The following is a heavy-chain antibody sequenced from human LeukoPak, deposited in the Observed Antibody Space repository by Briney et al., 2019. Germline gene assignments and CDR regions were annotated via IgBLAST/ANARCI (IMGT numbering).Heavy chain of an antibody. CDR3: ARGFPNVNKYYDILTGYPYYFDY. CDR2: IIPIFGTA. D-gene: IGHD3-9*01. CDR1: GGTFSSYA. Sequence: GSSVKVSCKASGGTFSSYAISWVRQAPGQGLEWMGGIIPIFGTANYAQKFQGRVTITADESTSTVYMELSSLRSEDTAVYYCARGFPNVNKYYDILTGYPYYFDYWGQGTLVTVSS. V-gene: IGHV1-69*01. J-gene: IGHJ4*02.